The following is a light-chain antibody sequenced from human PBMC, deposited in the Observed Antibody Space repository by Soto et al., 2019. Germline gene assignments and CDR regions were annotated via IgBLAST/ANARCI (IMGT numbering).Light chain of an antibody. V-gene: IGKV3-20*01. J-gene: IGKJ2*01. CDR2: GAS. CDR3: HQYGTPPNT. Sequence: EVVLTQSPGTLSLSPGERATLSCRASQSVRSSYLAWYQQKPGQSPRLLIYGASRRATGIPDRFSGRASGTDLSLTISKPEPEDFAVYYCHQYGTPPNTFGHGTKLEI. CDR1: QSVRSSY.